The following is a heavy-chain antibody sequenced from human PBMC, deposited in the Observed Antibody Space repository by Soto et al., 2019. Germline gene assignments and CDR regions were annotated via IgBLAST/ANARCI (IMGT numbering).Heavy chain of an antibody. CDR2: ISYDGSNK. J-gene: IGHJ4*02. V-gene: IGHV3-30*18. Sequence: HPGGSLRLSCAASGFTFNTYGMYWVRQAPGKGLKWVAAISYDGSNKYHADSVKGRFTISRDNSKNTLYLQMNSLRVEDTAVYYCAKDIVRYTYGACDYWGQGALVTVSS. D-gene: IGHD5-18*01. CDR1: GFTFNTYG. CDR3: AKDIVRYTYGACDY.